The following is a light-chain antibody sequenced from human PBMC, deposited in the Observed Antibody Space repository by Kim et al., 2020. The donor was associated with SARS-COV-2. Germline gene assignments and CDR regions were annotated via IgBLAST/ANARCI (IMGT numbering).Light chain of an antibody. V-gene: IGKV3-15*01. CDR3: QQYNNWPPLT. CDR1: QSVSSN. J-gene: IGKJ4*01. Sequence: EIVMTQSPATLSVSPGERATLSCRASQSVSSNLAWYQQKPGQAPRLLICGASTRATGIQARFSGSGSGTEFTLTISSLQSEDFAVYYCQQYNNWPPLTFGGGTKVDIK. CDR2: GAS.